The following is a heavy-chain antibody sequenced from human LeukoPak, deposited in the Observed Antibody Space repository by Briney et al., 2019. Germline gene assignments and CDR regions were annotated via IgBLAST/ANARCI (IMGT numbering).Heavy chain of an antibody. Sequence: GGSLGLSCVVSGISLINYAMTWVRQAPGKGLEWVSYISERGGSTTYADSVKGRFTISRDTSLNTLYLQMTSLRAEDTAVYFCAERGIVIRGILVIGYHQEAYHYDYWGQGVLVTVSS. CDR2: ISERGGST. CDR1: GISLINYA. J-gene: IGHJ4*02. D-gene: IGHD3-10*01. CDR3: AERGIVIRGILVIGYHQEAYHYDY. V-gene: IGHV3-23*01.